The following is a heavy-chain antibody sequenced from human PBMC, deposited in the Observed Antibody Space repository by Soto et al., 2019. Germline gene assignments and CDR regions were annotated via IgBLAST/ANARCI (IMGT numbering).Heavy chain of an antibody. CDR1: GYTFTGYY. Sequence: QVQLVQSGADVKQPGASVKVSCKASGYTFTGYYIHWVRQSPRQGLEWMGWINPNSDGTKSAQKFQDRVTMTTDTSISTAFMELSSLRSDDTAVYYCARGIPGTYYYGMDIWGQGTTVTVSS. D-gene: IGHD1-20*01. V-gene: IGHV1-2*02. J-gene: IGHJ6*02. CDR3: ARGIPGTYYYGMDI. CDR2: INPNSDGT.